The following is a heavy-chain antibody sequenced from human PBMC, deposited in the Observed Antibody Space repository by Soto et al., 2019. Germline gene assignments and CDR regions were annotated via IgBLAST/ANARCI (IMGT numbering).Heavy chain of an antibody. Sequence: SETLSLTCAVSGCSISSGGYSWRWFRQPPGKGLEWIGSIYHSGSTYYNPSLKRRVTISVDWSKIQFSLKLSSVTAADTAVYYCARRRGFPYYYGMDVWGQGTTVTVSS. CDR3: ARRRGFPYYYGMDV. CDR1: GCSISSGGYS. D-gene: IGHD5-12*01. J-gene: IGHJ6*02. V-gene: IGHV4-30-2*01. CDR2: IYHSGST.